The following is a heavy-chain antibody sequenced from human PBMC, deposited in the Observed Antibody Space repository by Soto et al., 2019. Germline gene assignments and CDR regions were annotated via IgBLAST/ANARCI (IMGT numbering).Heavy chain of an antibody. CDR2: IYYSGST. V-gene: IGHV4-59*01. CDR3: ARAMRAQYCSGGSCERYYFDY. D-gene: IGHD2-15*01. Sequence: QVQLQESGPGLVKPSETLSLTCTVSGGSISSYYWSWIRQPPGKGLEWIGYIYYSGSTNYNPSLKSRVTISVDTSKNQFSLKLSSVTAADTAVYYCARAMRAQYCSGGSCERYYFDYWGQGTLVTVSS. CDR1: GGSISSYY. J-gene: IGHJ4*02.